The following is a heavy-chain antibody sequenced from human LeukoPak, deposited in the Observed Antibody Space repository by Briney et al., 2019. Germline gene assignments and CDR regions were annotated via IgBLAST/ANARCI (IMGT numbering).Heavy chain of an antibody. Sequence: SQTLSLTCTVSGASFNSDDQYWNWIRQSPGEGLEWIGSIHPSGMLHNNPSLESRVTMSRDTSKNQLSLNLNSVTAADTAVYFCSRGLDSRKLGYWGQGILVTVSS. CDR1: GASFNSDDQY. CDR3: SRGLDSRKLGY. J-gene: IGHJ4*02. D-gene: IGHD3-22*01. V-gene: IGHV4-31*03. CDR2: IHPSGML.